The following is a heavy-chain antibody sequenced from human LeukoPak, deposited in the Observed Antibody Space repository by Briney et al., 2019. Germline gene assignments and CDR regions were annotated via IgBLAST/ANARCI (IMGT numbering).Heavy chain of an antibody. CDR3: ARDKPGTTHFDY. D-gene: IGHD1-1*01. Sequence: PSETLSLTCTVSGGSISGYYWSWIRQPPGKGLEWIGYIYYSGNTNYNPSLKSRVTISVDTSKNQFSLKLSSVTAADTAVYYCARDKPGTTHFDYWGQGTPVTVSS. CDR2: IYYSGNT. CDR1: GGSISGYY. J-gene: IGHJ4*02. V-gene: IGHV4-59*12.